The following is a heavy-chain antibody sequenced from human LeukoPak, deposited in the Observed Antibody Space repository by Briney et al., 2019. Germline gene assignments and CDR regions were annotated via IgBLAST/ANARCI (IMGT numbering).Heavy chain of an antibody. Sequence: GGSLRLSCAASVFTFSDYYMSWIRQAPGKGLEWVSYISGSGAATYYADSVKGRFTISRDNPKDSLYLQLNSLRAEDTALYYCARVRGSYSADYWGQGTLVTVSS. CDR1: VFTFSDYY. J-gene: IGHJ4*02. V-gene: IGHV3-11*01. CDR3: ARVRGSYSADY. CDR2: ISGSGAAT. D-gene: IGHD1-26*01.